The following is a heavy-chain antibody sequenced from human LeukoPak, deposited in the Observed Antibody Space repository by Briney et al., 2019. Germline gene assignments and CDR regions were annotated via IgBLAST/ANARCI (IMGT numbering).Heavy chain of an antibody. V-gene: IGHV3-30*04. Sequence: GGSLRLSCAASGFTFSSYAMHWVRQAPGKGLEWVAVISYDGSNKYYADSVKGRFTISRDNSKNTLYLQMNSLRAEDTAVYYCARVEQLVLWGSYFDYWGQGTLVTVSS. D-gene: IGHD6-6*01. CDR2: ISYDGSNK. CDR3: ARVEQLVLWGSYFDY. J-gene: IGHJ4*02. CDR1: GFTFSSYA.